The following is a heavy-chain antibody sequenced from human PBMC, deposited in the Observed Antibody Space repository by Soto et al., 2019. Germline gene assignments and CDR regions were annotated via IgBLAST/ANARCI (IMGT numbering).Heavy chain of an antibody. J-gene: IGHJ4*02. V-gene: IGHV1-69*13. D-gene: IGHD1-7*01. CDR3: AVIYNWNYVGPDY. CDR1: GGTXNSYA. Sequence: SXKVSFKASGGTXNSYASRLVRQAPGQGLEWMGGIIPIFGTANYAQKFQGRVTITADESTTTAYMELSSLISEDTAVYYCAVIYNWNYVGPDYWGQGTLFTVSP. CDR2: IIPIFGTA.